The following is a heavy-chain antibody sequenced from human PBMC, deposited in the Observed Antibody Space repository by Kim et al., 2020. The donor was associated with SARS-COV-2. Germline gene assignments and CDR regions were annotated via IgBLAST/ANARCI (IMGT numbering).Heavy chain of an antibody. CDR3: ARFPTSYYYGSGSPYYFDY. CDR2: INAGNGNT. D-gene: IGHD3-10*01. CDR1: GYTFTSYA. J-gene: IGHJ4*02. Sequence: ASVKVSCKASGYTFTSYAMHWVRQAPGQRLEWMGWINAGNGNTKYSQKFQGRVTITRDTSASTAYMELSSLRSEDTAVYYCARFPTSYYYGSGSPYYFDYWGQGTLVTVSS. V-gene: IGHV1-3*01.